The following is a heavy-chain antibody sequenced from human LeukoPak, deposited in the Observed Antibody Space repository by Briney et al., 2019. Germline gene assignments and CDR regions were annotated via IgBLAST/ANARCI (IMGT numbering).Heavy chain of an antibody. CDR1: GYTFTSYA. J-gene: IGHJ4*02. D-gene: IGHD6-19*01. V-gene: IGHV1-3*01. Sequence: PLASVKVSCKASGYTFTSYAMHWVRQAPGQRLEWMGWINAGNGNTKYSQKFQGRVTITRDTSASTAYMELSSLRSEDTAVYYCARDPGIAVAGTENLDYWGQGTLVTVSS. CDR3: ARDPGIAVAGTENLDY. CDR2: INAGNGNT.